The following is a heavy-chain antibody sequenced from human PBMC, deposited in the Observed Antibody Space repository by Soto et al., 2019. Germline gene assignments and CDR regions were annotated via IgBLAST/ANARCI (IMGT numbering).Heavy chain of an antibody. D-gene: IGHD2-21*02. CDR3: ARERGDDCGGDCYSSH. CDR2: ISYDGSNK. J-gene: IGHJ4*02. Sequence: QVQLVESGGGVVQPGRSLRLSCAASGFTFSSYAMHWVRQAPGKGLEWVAVISYDGSNKYYADSVKGRFTISRDNSKNTLYLQMNSLRAEDTAVYYCARERGDDCGGDCYSSHWGQGTLVTVSS. CDR1: GFTFSSYA. V-gene: IGHV3-30-3*01.